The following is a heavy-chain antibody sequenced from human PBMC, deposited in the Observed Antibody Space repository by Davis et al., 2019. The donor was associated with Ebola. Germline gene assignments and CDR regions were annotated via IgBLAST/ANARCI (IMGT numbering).Heavy chain of an antibody. CDR2: ISSSSSYI. J-gene: IGHJ4*02. V-gene: IGHV3-11*06. CDR1: GFTFSDYY. D-gene: IGHD3-22*01. Sequence: PGGSLRLSCAASGFTFSDYYMSWIRQAPGKGLEWVSSISSSSSYIYYADSVKGRFTISRDNSKNTLYLQMNSLRAEDTAVYYCARDSPSVVTNYFDYWGQGTLVTVSS. CDR3: ARDSPSVVTNYFDY.